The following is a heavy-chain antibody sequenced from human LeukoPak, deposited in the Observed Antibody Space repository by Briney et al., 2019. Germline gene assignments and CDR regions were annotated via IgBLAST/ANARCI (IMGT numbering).Heavy chain of an antibody. CDR2: INPNSGGT. Sequence: ASVKVSCKTVGYTFTNHYLHWVRQAPGQGLEWMGRINPNSGGTNYAQKFQGRVTMTRDTSISTAYMELSRLRSDDTAVYYCAETTVTTGGFDPWGQGTLVTVSS. D-gene: IGHD4-17*01. J-gene: IGHJ5*02. CDR3: AETTVTTGGFDP. V-gene: IGHV1-2*06. CDR1: GYTFTNHY.